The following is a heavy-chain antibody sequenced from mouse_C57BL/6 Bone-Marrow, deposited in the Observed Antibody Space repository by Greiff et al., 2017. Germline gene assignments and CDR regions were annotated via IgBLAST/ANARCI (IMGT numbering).Heavy chain of an antibody. Sequence: EVQGVESGGDLVKPGGSLKLSCAASGFTFSSYGMSWVRQTPDKRLEWVATISSGGSYTYYPDSVKGRFTISRDNAKNTLYLQMSSLKSEDTAMYYCARLGPFPFAYWGQGTLVTVSA. D-gene: IGHD4-1*01. CDR1: GFTFSSYG. J-gene: IGHJ3*01. V-gene: IGHV5-6*01. CDR3: ARLGPFPFAY. CDR2: ISSGGSYT.